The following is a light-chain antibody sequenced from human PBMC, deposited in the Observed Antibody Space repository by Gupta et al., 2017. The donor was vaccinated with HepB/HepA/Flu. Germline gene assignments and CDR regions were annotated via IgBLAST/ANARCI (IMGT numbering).Light chain of an antibody. J-gene: IGKJ5*01. CDR1: QDISSY. V-gene: IGKV1-9*01. CDR3: QQLNSYPIT. CDR2: AAS. Sequence: DIQLTQSASFLSASVGDRVTITCRASQDISSYLAWYQQKPGKAPKLLIYAASTWQSGVPSRFSGSGSGTEFTLIISSLQPEDFATYYCQQLNSYPITFGQGTRLEIK.